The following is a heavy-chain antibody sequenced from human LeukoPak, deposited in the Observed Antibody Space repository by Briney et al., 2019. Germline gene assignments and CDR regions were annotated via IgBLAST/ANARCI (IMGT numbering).Heavy chain of an antibody. CDR1: GFTVSSNY. D-gene: IGHD3-22*01. Sequence: GGSLRLSCTASGFTVSSNYMSWVRQAPGMGLEWVSVMYTGGSTFYADFVEGRFTVSRDSSKNTLYLHMNSLRAEDTAVYYCARDYYDSSGYKGGAFDIWGQGTTVTASS. CDR3: ARDYYDSSGYKGGAFDI. J-gene: IGHJ3*02. V-gene: IGHV3-66*01. CDR2: MYTGGST.